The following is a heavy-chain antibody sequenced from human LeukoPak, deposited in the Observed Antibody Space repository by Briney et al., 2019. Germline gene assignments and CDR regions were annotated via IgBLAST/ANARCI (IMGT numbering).Heavy chain of an antibody. D-gene: IGHD2-15*01. J-gene: IGHJ4*02. V-gene: IGHV4-34*01. Sequence: SETLSLICAVYGGSFSGYYWSWIRQPPGKGLEWIGEINHRGSTNYNPSLKSRVTVSLDTSKNQFSLNLSSVTAADTAVYYCARAPGAALDWGQGTLVTVSS. CDR3: ARAPGAALD. CDR1: GGSFSGYY. CDR2: INHRGST.